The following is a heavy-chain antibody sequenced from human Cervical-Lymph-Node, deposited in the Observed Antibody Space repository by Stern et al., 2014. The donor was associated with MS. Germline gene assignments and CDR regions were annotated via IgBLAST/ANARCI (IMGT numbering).Heavy chain of an antibody. CDR2: INTGTGNP. CDR3: ARFLLGAFRYGMDV. V-gene: IGHV7-4-1*02. Sequence: QVQLVESGSELKKPGASVNVSCRTSGYSFTTYGLNWVRQAPGQGLEWMGWINTGTGNPTYAQGRAGRFVFSLDASVDTAYLQIRNLETENTAFYYCARFLLGAFRYGMDVWGQGTAVTVSS. CDR1: GYSFTTYG. D-gene: IGHD4/OR15-4a*01. J-gene: IGHJ6*02.